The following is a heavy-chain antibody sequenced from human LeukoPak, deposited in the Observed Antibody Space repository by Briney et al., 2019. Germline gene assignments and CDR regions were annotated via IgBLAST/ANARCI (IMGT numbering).Heavy chain of an antibody. Sequence: PGGSLRLSCAASGFTFSSYSMNWVRQAPGKGLEWVSSISSSSYIYYADSVKGRFTISRDNAKNSLYLQMNSLRAEDTAVYYCARDGPYGGYVDYWGQGTLVTVSS. CDR1: GFTFSSYS. V-gene: IGHV3-21*01. CDR2: ISSSSYI. CDR3: ARDGPYGGYVDY. J-gene: IGHJ4*02. D-gene: IGHD4/OR15-4a*01.